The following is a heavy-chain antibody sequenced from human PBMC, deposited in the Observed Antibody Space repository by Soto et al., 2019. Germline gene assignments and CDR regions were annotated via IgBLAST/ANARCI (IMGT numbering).Heavy chain of an antibody. CDR2: IKHDGSEK. CDR1: GFIFSGCW. Sequence: GSLLLSCASSGFIFSGCWMSWVRQAPGKGLEWVANIKHDGSEKYYMESVKGRFTMSRDNAKNSLYLQMNSLRAEDTAVYDCARVRRYYETSGDYYFHDWGMET. V-gene: IGHV3-7*01. CDR3: ARVRRYYETSGDYYFHD. D-gene: IGHD3-22*01. J-gene: IGHJ4*02.